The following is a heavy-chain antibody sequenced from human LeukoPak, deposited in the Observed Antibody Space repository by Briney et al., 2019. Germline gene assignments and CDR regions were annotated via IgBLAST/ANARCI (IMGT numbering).Heavy chain of an antibody. D-gene: IGHD3-22*01. Sequence: PGGSLRLSCAASGFTFSSYSMNWVRQAPGKGLDWVASISGSSRTTYYADSLKGRLTIFRDNAKNSLHLQINSLRAEDTAVYYCVRGDSRDYWGQGTLVTVSS. V-gene: IGHV3-21*01. J-gene: IGHJ4*02. CDR2: ISGSSRTT. CDR3: VRGDSRDY. CDR1: GFTFSSYS.